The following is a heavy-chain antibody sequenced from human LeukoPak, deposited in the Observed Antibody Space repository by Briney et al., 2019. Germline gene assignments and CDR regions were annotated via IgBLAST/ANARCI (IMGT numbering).Heavy chain of an antibody. CDR1: GFTVSSKY. Sequence: GGSLRLSCAASGFTVSSKYMTWVRQAPGKGLEWVSVIYSGGSTLYAASVRGRFTISRDSSKNTVYLQMSSLRAEDTAVYYCARGRGSYYDTTGGLDYWGQGTLVTVSS. J-gene: IGHJ4*02. CDR3: ARGRGSYYDTTGGLDY. CDR2: IYSGGST. V-gene: IGHV3-53*01. D-gene: IGHD3-22*01.